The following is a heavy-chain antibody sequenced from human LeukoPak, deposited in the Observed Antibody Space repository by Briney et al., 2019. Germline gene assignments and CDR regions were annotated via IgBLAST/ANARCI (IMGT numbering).Heavy chain of an antibody. CDR2: MYYTGNT. Sequence: SETLSLTCAVSGGSISSGGYSWSWLRQPPGKGLEWIGYMYYTGNTYYNPSLKSRVTISVDTSKNQFSLKLSSVTAADTAVHYCARVNTLIRGIGWFDPWGQGILVTVSS. CDR3: ARVNTLIRGIGWFDP. CDR1: GGSISSGGYS. V-gene: IGHV4-30-4*07. J-gene: IGHJ5*02. D-gene: IGHD3-10*01.